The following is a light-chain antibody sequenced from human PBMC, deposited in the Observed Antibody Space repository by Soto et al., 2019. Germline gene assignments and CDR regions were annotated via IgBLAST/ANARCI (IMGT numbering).Light chain of an antibody. Sequence: QSALTQPASVSGSPGQSIAISCTGTSSDVGGYKYVSWYQQHPGKAPKLLISEVSNRPSGVSDRFSGSKSGNTASLTIYGLQAEDEADYYCRSFTSSYTFVFGSGTKVTVL. V-gene: IGLV2-14*01. J-gene: IGLJ1*01. CDR3: RSFTSSYTFV. CDR2: EVS. CDR1: SSDVGGYKY.